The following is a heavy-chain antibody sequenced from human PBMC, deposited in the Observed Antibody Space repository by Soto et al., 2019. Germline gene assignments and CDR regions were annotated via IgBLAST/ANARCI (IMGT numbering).Heavy chain of an antibody. Sequence: QVQLVESGGGVVQPRRSLRLSCAASGFTFSSYGMHWVRQAPGKGLEWVAVISYDGSNKYYADSVKGRFTISRDNSKNTLYLQMNSLRAEDTAVYYCAKDLAFYYDSSGSLDYWGQGTLVTVSS. D-gene: IGHD3-22*01. CDR1: GFTFSSYG. V-gene: IGHV3-30*18. CDR2: ISYDGSNK. CDR3: AKDLAFYYDSSGSLDY. J-gene: IGHJ4*02.